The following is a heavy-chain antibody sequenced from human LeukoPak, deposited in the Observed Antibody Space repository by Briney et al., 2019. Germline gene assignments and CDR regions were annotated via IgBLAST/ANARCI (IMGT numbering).Heavy chain of an antibody. D-gene: IGHD2-15*01. CDR3: ARAGGYCSGGSCYRGYSWFDP. Sequence: GGSLRLSCAASGFTFSSSGMHGVRQAPGKGLEWVAVILYNGSNKYYADSVKGRFTISRDNSKNTLHLQMNSLRVEDTAVYYCARAGGYCSGGSCYRGYSWFDPWGQGTLVTVSS. CDR1: GFTFSSSG. V-gene: IGHV3-33*01. CDR2: ILYNGSNK. J-gene: IGHJ5*02.